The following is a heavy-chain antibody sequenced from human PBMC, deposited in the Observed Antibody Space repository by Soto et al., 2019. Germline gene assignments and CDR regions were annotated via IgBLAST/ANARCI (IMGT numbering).Heavy chain of an antibody. CDR2: IFHSGST. CDR3: ARVYSGSYSDS. CDR1: GDSISSSSYY. V-gene: IGHV4-39*07. J-gene: IGHJ4*02. D-gene: IGHD1-26*01. Sequence: SETLSLTCTVSGDSISSSSYYWGWIRQPPGKGLEWIGEIFHSGSTNYNPSLKTRVTISVDKSKNQFSLELSSVTAADTAVYYCARVYSGSYSDSRGQGTLVTVSS.